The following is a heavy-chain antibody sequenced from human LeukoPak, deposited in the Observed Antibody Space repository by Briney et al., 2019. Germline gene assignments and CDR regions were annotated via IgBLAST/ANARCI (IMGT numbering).Heavy chain of an antibody. CDR2: FDPEDGET. Sequence: GASVKVSCKASGGTFSSYAISWVRQAPGQGLEWMGGFDPEDGETIYAQKFQGRVTMTEDTSTDTAYMELSNLRSEDTAVYYCATSHGSGSPVDYWGQGTLVTVSS. J-gene: IGHJ4*02. CDR1: GGTFSSYA. CDR3: ATSHGSGSPVDY. D-gene: IGHD1-26*01. V-gene: IGHV1-24*01.